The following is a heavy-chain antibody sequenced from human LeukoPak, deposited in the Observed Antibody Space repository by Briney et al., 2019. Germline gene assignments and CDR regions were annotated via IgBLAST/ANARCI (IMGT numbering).Heavy chain of an antibody. CDR3: ARHAYCGGDCFGGAFEI. J-gene: IGHJ3*02. CDR1: GGSISYYY. D-gene: IGHD2-21*02. CDR2: VYYSGST. Sequence: PSETLSLTCTVSGGSISYYYWSWIRQAPGKGLEWIGYVYYSGSTSYNPSLKSRVTISLDTSKHQFSLKLNSVTAADTAVYYCARHAYCGGDCFGGAFEIWGQGTMVTVSS. V-gene: IGHV4-59*08.